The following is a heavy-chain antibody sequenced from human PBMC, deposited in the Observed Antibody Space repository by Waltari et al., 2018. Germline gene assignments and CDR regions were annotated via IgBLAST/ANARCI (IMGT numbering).Heavy chain of an antibody. V-gene: IGHV3-7*01. CDR1: GFTFSSYW. Sequence: EVQLVESGGGLVQPGGSLRLSCAASGFTFSSYWMSWVRQGPGKGREWVANIKQDGSAKYYVDSVKGRFTISRDNAKNSLYLQMNSLRAEDTAVYYCARMGSSSSSYWGQGTLVTVSS. D-gene: IGHD6-6*01. CDR3: ARMGSSSSSY. CDR2: IKQDGSAK. J-gene: IGHJ4*02.